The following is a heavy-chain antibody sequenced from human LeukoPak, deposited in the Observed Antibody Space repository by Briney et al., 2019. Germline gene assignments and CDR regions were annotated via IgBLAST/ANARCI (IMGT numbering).Heavy chain of an antibody. Sequence: GGSLRLSCAASGFTFSSYEMNWVRQAPGKGLEWVSYISSSGSTIYYADSVKGRFTISRDNAKNSLYLQMNSLRAEDTAVYYCAKSGRYSSGWYSDYWGQGTLVTVSS. CDR2: ISSSGSTI. D-gene: IGHD6-19*01. CDR1: GFTFSSYE. V-gene: IGHV3-48*03. J-gene: IGHJ4*02. CDR3: AKSGRYSSGWYSDY.